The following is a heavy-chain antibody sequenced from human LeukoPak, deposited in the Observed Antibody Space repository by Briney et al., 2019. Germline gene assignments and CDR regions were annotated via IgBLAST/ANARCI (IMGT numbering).Heavy chain of an antibody. CDR1: GFTFSSYS. D-gene: IGHD1-26*01. V-gene: IGHV3-21*01. Sequence: PGGSLRLSCAASGFTFSSYSMNWVRQAPAKGLEWVSSISSSSSYIHSADSVRGRFTISRDNAKNSLFLQMNSLRAEDTAVYYCARDEWGDAFDIWGQGTMVTVFS. J-gene: IGHJ3*02. CDR2: ISSSSSYI. CDR3: ARDEWGDAFDI.